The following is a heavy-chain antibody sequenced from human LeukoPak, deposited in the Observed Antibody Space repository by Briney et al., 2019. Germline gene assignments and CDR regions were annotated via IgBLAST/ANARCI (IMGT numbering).Heavy chain of an antibody. D-gene: IGHD6-13*01. V-gene: IGHV1-8*01. Sequence: ASVKVSCKASGYTFNNYGINWVRQVTGQGFEWMGWVNPNNGNTGYAQKFQGRITMTRNTSISTAYMELSSLRSEDTAVYYCASTVRIAAAGIYYFDYWGQGTLVTVSS. J-gene: IGHJ4*02. CDR1: GYTFNNYG. CDR3: ASTVRIAAAGIYYFDY. CDR2: VNPNNGNT.